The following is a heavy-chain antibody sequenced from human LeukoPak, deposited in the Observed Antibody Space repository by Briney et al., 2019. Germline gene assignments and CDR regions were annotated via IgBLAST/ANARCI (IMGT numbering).Heavy chain of an antibody. CDR1: GGTFSSYA. D-gene: IGHD6-6*01. CDR3: AREIRRQLVRYYYYYMDV. J-gene: IGHJ6*03. V-gene: IGHV1-69*05. CDR2: TIPIFGTA. Sequence: GASVKVSCKASGGTFSSYAISWVRQAPGQGLEWMGGTIPIFGTANYAQKFQGRVTITTDESTSTAYMELSSLRSEDTAVYYCAREIRRQLVRYYYYYMDVWGKGTTVTVSS.